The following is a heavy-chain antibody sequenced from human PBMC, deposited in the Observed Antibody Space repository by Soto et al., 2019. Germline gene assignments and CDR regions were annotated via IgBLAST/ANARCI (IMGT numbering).Heavy chain of an antibody. CDR2: IYYSGST. V-gene: IGHV4-30-4*01. CDR1: GGSISSGDYY. CDR3: ARGLLSDLWSGPKIGAFDT. J-gene: IGHJ3*02. Sequence: PSETLSLTCTVSGGSISSGDYYWSWIRQPPGKGLEWIGYIYYSGSTYYNPSLKSRVTISVDTSKNQFSLKLSSVTAADTALYYGARGLLSDLWSGPKIGAFDTWGKGTMAT. D-gene: IGHD3-3*01.